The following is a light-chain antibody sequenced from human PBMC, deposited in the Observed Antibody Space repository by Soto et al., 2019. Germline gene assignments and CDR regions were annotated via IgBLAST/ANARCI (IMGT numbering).Light chain of an antibody. J-gene: IGKJ2*01. V-gene: IGKV1-12*01. CDR1: QGISSS. CDR2: GAS. CDR3: QQGDKFPLT. Sequence: DIQMTQSPPSVSASVGDNVTVSCRASQGISSSLAWYQQKPGKAPKLLIYGASTVQSGVPSRFSGSGSATDFTLTIRSLQPEDFATYYCQQGDKFPLTFGQG.